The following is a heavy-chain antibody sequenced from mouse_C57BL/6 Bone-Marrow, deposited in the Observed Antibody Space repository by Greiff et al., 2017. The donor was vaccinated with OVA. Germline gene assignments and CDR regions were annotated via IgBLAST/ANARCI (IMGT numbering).Heavy chain of an antibody. Sequence: QVQLQQSGAELVRPGASVTLSCKASGYTFTDYEMHWVKQTPVHGLEWIGAIDPETGGTAYNQKFKGKAILTADKSSSTAYMELRSLTSEDSAVYYCTRRGLYYYGSSYYFDVWGTGTTVTVSS. J-gene: IGHJ1*03. CDR1: GYTFTDYE. D-gene: IGHD1-1*01. CDR3: TRRGLYYYGSSYYFDV. V-gene: IGHV1-15*01. CDR2: IDPETGGT.